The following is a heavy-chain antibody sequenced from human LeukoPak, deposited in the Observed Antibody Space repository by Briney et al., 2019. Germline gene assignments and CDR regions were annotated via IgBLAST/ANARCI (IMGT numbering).Heavy chain of an antibody. J-gene: IGHJ6*02. D-gene: IGHD3-22*01. V-gene: IGHV1-18*04. CDR1: GYTFTSYY. CDR3: ARGAITMIVSGYYYGMDV. CDR2: ISAYNGNT. Sequence: ASVKVSCKASGYTFTSYYMHWVRQAPGQGLEWMGWISAYNGNTNYAQKLQGRVTMTTDTSTSTAYMELRSLRSDDTAVYYCARGAITMIVSGYYYGMDVWGQGTTVTVSS.